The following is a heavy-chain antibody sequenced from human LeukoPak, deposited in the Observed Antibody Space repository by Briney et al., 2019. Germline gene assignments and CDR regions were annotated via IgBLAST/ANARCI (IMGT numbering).Heavy chain of an antibody. J-gene: IGHJ4*02. CDR3: ARGEADSSGYEFFDY. CDR2: INAGNGNT. D-gene: IGHD3-22*01. V-gene: IGHV1-3*01. Sequence: ASVKVSCKASGYTFTSYAMHWVRQAPGQRLEWMGWINAGNGNTKYSQKFQGRVTITRDTSASTAYMELSSLRSEDTAVYYCARGEADSSGYEFFDYWSQGTLVTVSS. CDR1: GYTFTSYA.